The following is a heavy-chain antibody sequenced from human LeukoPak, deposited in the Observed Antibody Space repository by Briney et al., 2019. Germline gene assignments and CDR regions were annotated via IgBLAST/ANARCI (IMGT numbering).Heavy chain of an antibody. V-gene: IGHV1-2*02. CDR1: AYSFTDFY. D-gene: IGHD3-10*01. CDR3: ARGGSALGY. J-gene: IGHJ4*02. CDR2: INPNSSAT. Sequence: ASVKVSCKASAYSFTDFYLHWVRQAPGQGLEYMGWINPNSSATNYAQKFQGRVTMTRDTSITTAYMELSRLRSDDTAVYYCARGGSALGYWGQGTLVTVSS.